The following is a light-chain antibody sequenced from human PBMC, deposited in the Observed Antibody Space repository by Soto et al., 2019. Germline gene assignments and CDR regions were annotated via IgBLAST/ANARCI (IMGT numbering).Light chain of an antibody. Sequence: EIQMTQSPSSLSVSPGDRATLTCRASQRIGTNLNWYQQKPGKAPMLLIYAVSSLQSGVSSRFSGSGSGTDFTLCRLSPQGEAFASCYYQHNYSPTSIFGQGTKVEIK. V-gene: IGKV1-39*01. CDR1: QRIGTN. J-gene: IGKJ2*01. CDR3: QHNYSPTSI. CDR2: AVS.